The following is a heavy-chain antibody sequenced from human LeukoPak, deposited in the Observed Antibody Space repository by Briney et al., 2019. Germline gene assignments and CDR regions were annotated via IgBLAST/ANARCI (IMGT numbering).Heavy chain of an antibody. J-gene: IGHJ3*02. CDR3: ARTYYYGSGSYDAFDI. CDR2: ISYDGSNK. D-gene: IGHD3-10*01. V-gene: IGHV3-30-3*01. Sequence: GGSLRLSCAASGFTFSSYAMHWVRQAPGKGLEWGAVISYDGSNKYYADSVKGRFTISRDNSKNTLYLQMNSLRAEDTAVYYCARTYYYGSGSYDAFDIWGQGTMVTVSS. CDR1: GFTFSSYA.